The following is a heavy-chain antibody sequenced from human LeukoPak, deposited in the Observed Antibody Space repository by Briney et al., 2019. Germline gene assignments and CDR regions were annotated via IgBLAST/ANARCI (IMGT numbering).Heavy chain of an antibody. V-gene: IGHV5-51*01. CDR1: GYSFTSYW. D-gene: IGHD6-13*01. CDR2: IYPGDSDT. J-gene: IGHJ4*02. Sequence: GESLKISRKGSGYSFTSYWIGWVRQMPGKGLEWMGMIYPGDSDTRYSPSFQGQVTISADKSISTAYLQWSSLKASDTAMYYCAVPPTAGGNGVDYWGQGTLVTVSS. CDR3: AVPPTAGGNGVDY.